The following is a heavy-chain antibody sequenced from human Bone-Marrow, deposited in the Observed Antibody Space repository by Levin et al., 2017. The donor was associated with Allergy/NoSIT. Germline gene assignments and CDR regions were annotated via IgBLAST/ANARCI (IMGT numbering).Heavy chain of an antibody. D-gene: IGHD1-26*01. J-gene: IGHJ6*02. Sequence: SETLSLTCAVSGGSISSSNWWSWVRQPPGKELQWIGEISQSGSTNYNPSLKSRVSIAIDKSNNQFSLKLSSVTAADTAVYYCARDGSFNYYGMDVWGQGITVTVSS. CDR2: ISQSGST. V-gene: IGHV4-4*02. CDR1: GGSISSSNW. CDR3: ARDGSFNYYGMDV.